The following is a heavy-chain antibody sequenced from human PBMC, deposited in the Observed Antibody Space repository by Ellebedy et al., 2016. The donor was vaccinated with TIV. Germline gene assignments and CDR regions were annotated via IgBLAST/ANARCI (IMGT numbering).Heavy chain of an antibody. J-gene: IGHJ4*02. CDR2: IIPIFGTA. V-gene: IGHV1-69*13. CDR1: GGTFSSYA. D-gene: IGHD2-21*02. CDR3: ARDRVGGDFYFDY. Sequence: SVKVSCXASGGTFSSYAISWVRQAPGQGLEWMGGIIPIFGTANYAQKFQGRVTITADESTSTAYMELSSLRSEDTAVYYCARDRVGGDFYFDYWGQGTLVTVSS.